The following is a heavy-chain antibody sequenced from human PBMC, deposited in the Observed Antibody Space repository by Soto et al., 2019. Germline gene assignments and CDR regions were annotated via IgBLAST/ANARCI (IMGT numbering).Heavy chain of an antibody. Sequence: PETRRHRSGGYGGSFSRYYWSGSRQPPGKGLEWIGEINHSGSTNYNPSLKSRVTISVDTSKNQFSLKLSSVTAADTAVYYCARGRYGSGANNYGMDVWGQGTTVT. CDR1: GGSFSRYY. D-gene: IGHD3-10*01. V-gene: IGHV4-34*01. J-gene: IGHJ6*01. CDR3: ARGRYGSGANNYGMDV. CDR2: INHSGST.